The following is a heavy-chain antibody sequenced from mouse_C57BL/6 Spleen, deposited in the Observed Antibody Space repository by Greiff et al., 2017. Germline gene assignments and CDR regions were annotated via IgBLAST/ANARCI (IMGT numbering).Heavy chain of an antibody. CDR3: ARNGALRFFDY. D-gene: IGHD1-1*01. CDR1: GYSFTDYN. V-gene: IGHV1-39*01. J-gene: IGHJ2*01. CDR2: INPNYGTT. Sequence: EVKVVESGPELVKPGASVKISCKASGYSFTDYNMNWVKQSNGKSLEWIGVINPNYGTTSYNQKFKGKATLTVDQSSSTAYMQLNSLTSEDSAVYYCARNGALRFFDYWGQGTTLTVSS.